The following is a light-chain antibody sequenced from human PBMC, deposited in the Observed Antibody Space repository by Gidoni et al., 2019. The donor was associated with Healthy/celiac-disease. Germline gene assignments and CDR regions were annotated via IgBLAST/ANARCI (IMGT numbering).Light chain of an antibody. CDR2: DAS. J-gene: IGKJ4*01. V-gene: IGKV1-33*01. CDR1: QDISNY. CDR3: QQYDNLRLT. Sequence: DIQMTQSPSSLSASVGDRVTITCQASQDISNYLNWYQQKPGKAPKLLIYDASNLETVVPSRFSGSGSGTYFTFTISSLQPEDIATYYCQQYDNLRLTFGGGTKVEIK.